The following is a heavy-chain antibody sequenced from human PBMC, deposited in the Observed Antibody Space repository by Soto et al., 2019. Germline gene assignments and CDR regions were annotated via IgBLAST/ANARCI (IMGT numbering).Heavy chain of an antibody. CDR2: IKRKTDGGTT. CDR3: TTRGH. V-gene: IGHV3-15*01. Sequence: EVQLVESGGGLVKPGGSLRLSCAASGFTFSNAWMSWVRQAPGKGLEWVGRIKRKTDGGTTDYAAPVKGRFTISRDDSKNTLYLQMNSLKTEDTAVYYCTTRGHWGQGTLVTVSS. J-gene: IGHJ4*02. CDR1: GFTFSNAW.